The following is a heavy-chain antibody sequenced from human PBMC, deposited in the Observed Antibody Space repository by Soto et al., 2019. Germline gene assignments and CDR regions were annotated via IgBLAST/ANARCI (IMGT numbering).Heavy chain of an antibody. V-gene: IGHV3-23*03. D-gene: IGHD2-15*01. Sequence: SGGSLRLSCSASGFTLRSYTMGWVRLAPGKGLQWVAEIFSGRTDAAYADSVRGRFTISRDDYENNLYLQMNSLGVDDTAVYFCARDRQPDGIWTFDYWGRGTLVTVSS. CDR2: IFSGRTDA. CDR1: GFTLRSYT. J-gene: IGHJ4*02. CDR3: ARDRQPDGIWTFDY.